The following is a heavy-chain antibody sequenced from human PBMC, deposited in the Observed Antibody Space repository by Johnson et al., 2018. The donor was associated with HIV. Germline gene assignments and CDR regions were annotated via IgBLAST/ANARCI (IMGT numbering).Heavy chain of an antibody. J-gene: IGHJ3*02. CDR1: GFTVSSNY. CDR3: AKDMRIAARPAVGAFDI. D-gene: IGHD6-6*01. V-gene: IGHV3-9*01. CDR2: ISWNSGSI. Sequence: QLVESGGGVVQPGRSLRLSCAASGFTVSSNYMSWVRQAPGKGLEWVSGISWNSGSIGYADSVKGRFTISRDNAKNSLYLQMNSLRAEDTALYYCAKDMRIAARPAVGAFDIWGQGTMVTVSS.